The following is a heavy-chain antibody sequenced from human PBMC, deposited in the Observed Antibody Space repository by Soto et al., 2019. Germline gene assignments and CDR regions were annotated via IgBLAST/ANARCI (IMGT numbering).Heavy chain of an antibody. Sequence: QVQLQESGPGLVKPSQTLSLTCTVSGGSVSSGSYYWSWIRQHPGRGLEWIGYIYYTGNTYYNPSLKSRLAISVDTSKNQFSLKLTSVTAADTAVYYCAGGLWINYFDHWGQGTLVAVSS. J-gene: IGHJ4*02. CDR2: IYYTGNT. D-gene: IGHD3-10*01. V-gene: IGHV4-31*03. CDR3: AGGLWINYFDH. CDR1: GGSVSSGSYY.